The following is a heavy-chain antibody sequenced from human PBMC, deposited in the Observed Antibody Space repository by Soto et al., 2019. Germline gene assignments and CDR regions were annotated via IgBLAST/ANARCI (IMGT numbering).Heavy chain of an antibody. J-gene: IGHJ4*02. CDR2: IYYSGST. CDR3: ATSYGNAWYTY. D-gene: IGHD6-13*01. CDR1: GGSISSGDYY. Sequence: SETLSLTCTVSGGSISSGDYYWSWIRQPPGKGLEWIGYIYYSGSTYYNPSLKSRVTISVDTSKNQFSLKLTSVTAADTAAYYCATSYGNAWYTYWGQGTQVTVSS. V-gene: IGHV4-30-4*01.